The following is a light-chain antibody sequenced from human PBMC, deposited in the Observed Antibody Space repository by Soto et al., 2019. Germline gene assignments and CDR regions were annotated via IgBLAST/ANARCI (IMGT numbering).Light chain of an antibody. CDR3: QHYNKAPWT. CDR1: QDVYTF. J-gene: IGKJ1*01. CDR2: DAS. Sequence: VQMTQSPSSLSASVGDRVTITCRASQDVYTFLAWYRQRPVRAPELLIYDASTLQAGVPSRFSGDGFGTHFILTISSLQPEDVATYYCQHYNKAPWTFGQGNKV. V-gene: IGKV1-27*01.